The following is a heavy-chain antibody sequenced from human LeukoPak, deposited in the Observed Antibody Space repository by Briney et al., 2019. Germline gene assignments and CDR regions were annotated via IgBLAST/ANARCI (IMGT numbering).Heavy chain of an antibody. CDR2: IYPGDSDT. CDR1: GYSFTSYW. J-gene: IGHJ5*02. Sequence: GESLKISCKGSGYSFTSYWIGWVRQMPGKGLEWMGIIYPGDSDTRYSPSFQGQVTISADKSISTAYLQWSSLKASDTAMYYCARQTIQLWQSGGWFDPWGQGTLVTVSS. CDR3: ARQTIQLWQSGGWFDP. V-gene: IGHV5-51*01. D-gene: IGHD5-18*01.